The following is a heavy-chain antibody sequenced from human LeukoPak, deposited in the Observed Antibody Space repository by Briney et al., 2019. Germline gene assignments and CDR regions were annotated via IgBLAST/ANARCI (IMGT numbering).Heavy chain of an antibody. D-gene: IGHD5-18*01. Sequence: SETLSLTCTVSGGSISNYYWSWIRQPPGKGLEWIGYIYYSGSTNYNPSLKSRVTISVDTSKNQFSLKLSSVTAADTAVYYCARGYGYTSDFDYWGQGTLVTVSS. CDR1: GGSISNYY. CDR2: IYYSGST. CDR3: ARGYGYTSDFDY. V-gene: IGHV4-59*01. J-gene: IGHJ4*02.